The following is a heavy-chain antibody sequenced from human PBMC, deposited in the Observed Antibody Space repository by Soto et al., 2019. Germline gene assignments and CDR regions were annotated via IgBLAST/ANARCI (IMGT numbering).Heavy chain of an antibody. CDR3: AKGEGCSSTSCSPPDFDY. J-gene: IGHJ4*02. V-gene: IGHV3-9*01. CDR2: ISWNSGSI. CDR1: GFTFDDYA. Sequence: GGSLRLSCAASGFTFDDYAMHWVRQAPGKGLEWVSGISWNSGSIGYADSVKGRFTISRDNAKNSLYLQMNSLRAEDTALYYCAKGEGCSSTSCSPPDFDYWGQGTLVTVSS. D-gene: IGHD2-2*01.